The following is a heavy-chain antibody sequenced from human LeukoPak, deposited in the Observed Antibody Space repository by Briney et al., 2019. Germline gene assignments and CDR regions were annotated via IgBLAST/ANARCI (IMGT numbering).Heavy chain of an antibody. D-gene: IGHD7-27*01. CDR1: GFSFTTYW. CDR2: INTDGSIT. V-gene: IGHV3-74*01. J-gene: IGHJ4*02. CDR3: ARDLAWGAFDY. Sequence: PGGSLRLSCGASGFSFTTYWMGWVRQAPGKGPVWFSHINTDGSITDYTDSVKGRFTISRDNAKNTLYLQMNSLRAEDTAVYYCARDLAWGAFDYWGQGTLVTVSS.